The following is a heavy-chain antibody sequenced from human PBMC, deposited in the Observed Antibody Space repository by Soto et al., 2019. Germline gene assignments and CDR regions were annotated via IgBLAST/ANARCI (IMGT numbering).Heavy chain of an antibody. CDR2: IHYSGIT. Sequence: SETLSLTCTVSGGSINSYYWSWIRQPPGKGLEWIGYIHYSGITNYNPSLKSQVIISVDTSKNQFSLRLSSVTAADTAVYYCAGPSNHYYYYYMDVWGKGTTVTVSS. J-gene: IGHJ6*03. V-gene: IGHV4-59*08. CDR3: AGPSNHYYYYYMDV. CDR1: GGSINSYY. D-gene: IGHD4-4*01.